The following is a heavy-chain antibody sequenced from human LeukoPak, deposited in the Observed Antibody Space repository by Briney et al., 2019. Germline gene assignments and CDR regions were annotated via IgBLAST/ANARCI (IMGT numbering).Heavy chain of an antibody. CDR2: IFSDGSS. Sequence: GGSLRLSCTASGVTVSSNYMSWVRQAPGKGLEWVSLIFSDGSSYYADSVRGRFTISRDNSRNTLSLQMNSLRAEDTAVYYCARVLPSVTNWFDPWGQGTLVTVSS. CDR1: GVTVSSNY. D-gene: IGHD3-10*01. CDR3: ARVLPSVTNWFDP. J-gene: IGHJ5*02. V-gene: IGHV3-66*01.